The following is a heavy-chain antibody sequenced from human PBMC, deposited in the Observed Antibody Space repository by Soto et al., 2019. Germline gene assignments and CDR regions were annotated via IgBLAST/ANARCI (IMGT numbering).Heavy chain of an antibody. CDR3: AKGAFAVGDTNYFFDY. J-gene: IGHJ4*02. CDR2: ISGSGGGT. V-gene: IGHV3-23*01. CDR1: GFTFSNYA. D-gene: IGHD1-26*01. Sequence: EVQLLESGGDLEQPGGSLRLSCAASGFTFSNYAMNWVRQAPGKGLEWVSSISGSGGGTYYADAVKGRFTISRDNSRNMLYLQMNSLRAEDTAEYYCAKGAFAVGDTNYFFDYWGQGTLVTVSS.